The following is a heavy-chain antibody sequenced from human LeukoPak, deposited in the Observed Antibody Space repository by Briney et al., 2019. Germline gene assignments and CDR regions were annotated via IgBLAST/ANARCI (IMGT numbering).Heavy chain of an antibody. D-gene: IGHD2-15*01. CDR3: AKACSGGSCYPGSDY. Sequence: GGSLRLSCAASGFTFSSYAMSWVRQAPGKGLEWVSAISGSGGSTYYADSVKGRFTISRDNSKNTRYLQMNSLRAEDTAVYYCAKACSGGSCYPGSDYWGQGTLVTVSS. J-gene: IGHJ4*02. CDR1: GFTFSSYA. CDR2: ISGSGGST. V-gene: IGHV3-23*01.